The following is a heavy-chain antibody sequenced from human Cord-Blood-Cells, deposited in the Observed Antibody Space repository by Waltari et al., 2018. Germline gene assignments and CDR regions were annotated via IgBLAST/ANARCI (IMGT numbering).Heavy chain of an antibody. V-gene: IGHV4-38-2*01. CDR1: GYSISSGYY. CDR3: ARVPQYYDILTGYYDAFDI. J-gene: IGHJ3*02. Sequence: QVQLQESGPGLVKPSETLSLTCAVSGYSISSGYYWGWIRQPPGKGLEWIGSIYHSGSTYYNPSLKSRVTISVDTSKIQFSLKLSSVTAADTAVYYCARVPQYYDILTGYYDAFDIWGQGTMVTVSS. D-gene: IGHD3-9*01. CDR2: IYHSGST.